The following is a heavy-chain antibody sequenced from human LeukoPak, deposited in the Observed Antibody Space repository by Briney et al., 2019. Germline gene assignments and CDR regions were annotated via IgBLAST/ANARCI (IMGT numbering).Heavy chain of an antibody. D-gene: IGHD2-2*01. CDR1: GFTFSSYA. Sequence: GGSLRLSCAASGFTFSSYAMSWVRQAPGKGLEWVSAISGSGGSTYYADSVKGRFTISRDNSKNTLYLQMNSLRAEDTAVYYCAKDPAGPRSTSWYHYGMDVWGQGTTVTVSS. V-gene: IGHV3-23*01. CDR3: AKDPAGPRSTSWYHYGMDV. CDR2: ISGSGGST. J-gene: IGHJ6*02.